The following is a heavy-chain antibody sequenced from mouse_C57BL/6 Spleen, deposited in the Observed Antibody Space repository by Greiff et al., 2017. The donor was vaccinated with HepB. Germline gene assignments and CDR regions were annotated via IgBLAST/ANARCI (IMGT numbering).Heavy chain of an antibody. V-gene: IGHV5-9-1*02. CDR3: TRGGYYGSSFFDV. D-gene: IGHD1-1*01. CDR1: GFTFSSYA. CDR2: ISSGGDYI. Sequence: EVKLQESGEGLVKPGGSLKLSCAASGFTFSSYAMSWVRQTPEKRLEWVAYISSGGDYIYYADTVKGRFTISRDNARNTLYLQMSSLKSEDTAMYYCTRGGYYGSSFFDVWGTGTTVTVSS. J-gene: IGHJ1*03.